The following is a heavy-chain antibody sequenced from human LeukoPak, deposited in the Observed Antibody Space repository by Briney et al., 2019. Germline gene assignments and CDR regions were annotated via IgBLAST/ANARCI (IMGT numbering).Heavy chain of an antibody. CDR2: IXFXGXX. D-gene: IGHD3-9*01. J-gene: IGHJ4*02. Sequence: XXXIXFXGXXXYXPSLKXRXTISVDTSKNQFSLKLSSVTAAXTAVYXCARXLSLRYCDWWGPGTLVTVSS. V-gene: IGHV4-59*01. CDR3: ARXLSLRYCDW.